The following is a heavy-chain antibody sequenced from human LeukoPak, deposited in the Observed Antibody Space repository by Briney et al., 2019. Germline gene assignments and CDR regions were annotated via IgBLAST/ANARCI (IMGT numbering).Heavy chain of an antibody. CDR2: MNPNSGNT. D-gene: IGHD3/OR15-3a*01. CDR1: GYTFTSYD. J-gene: IGHJ6*03. Sequence: GASVKVSCKASGYTFTSYDINWVRQATGQGLEWMGWMNPNSGNTGYAQKFQGRVTITRNTSISTAYMELSSLRSEDTAVYYCARGSDGLYYYYYYMDVWGKGTTVTVSS. CDR3: ARGSDGLYYYYYYMDV. V-gene: IGHV1-8*03.